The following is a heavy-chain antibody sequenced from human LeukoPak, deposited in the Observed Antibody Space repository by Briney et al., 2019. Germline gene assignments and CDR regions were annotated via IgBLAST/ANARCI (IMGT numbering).Heavy chain of an antibody. CDR3: ARDESGSYSFGY. CDR2: ISYDGSNK. Sequence: GGSLRLSCAASGFTFSSYAMHWVRQAPGKGLEWVAVISYDGSNKYYADSVKGRFTISRDNSKNTLYLQMNSLRAEDTAVYYCARDESGSYSFGYWSQGTLVTVSS. J-gene: IGHJ4*02. CDR1: GFTFSSYA. V-gene: IGHV3-30*04. D-gene: IGHD1-26*01.